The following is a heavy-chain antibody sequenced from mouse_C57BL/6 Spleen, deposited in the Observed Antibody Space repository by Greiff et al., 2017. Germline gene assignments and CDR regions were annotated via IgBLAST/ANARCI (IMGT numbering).Heavy chain of an antibody. CDR2: IYPSDSET. J-gene: IGHJ3*01. Sequence: VQLQQPGAELVRPGSSVKLSCKASGYTFTSYWMDWVKQRPGQGLEWIGNIYPSDSETHYNQKFKDKATLTVDKSSSTAYMQLSSLTSEDSAVYYCARGGGYYEAWFAYWGQGTLVTVSA. CDR1: GYTFTSYW. CDR3: ARGGGYYEAWFAY. V-gene: IGHV1-61*01. D-gene: IGHD2-3*01.